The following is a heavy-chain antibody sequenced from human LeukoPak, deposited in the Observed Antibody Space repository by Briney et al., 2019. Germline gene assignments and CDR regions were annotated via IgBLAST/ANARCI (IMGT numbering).Heavy chain of an antibody. V-gene: IGHV7-4-1*02. CDR2: INTNTGNP. Sequence: ASVKVSCKASGYTFTSYAMNWVRQAPGQGLEWMGWINTNTGNPTYAQGFTGRFVFSLDTSVSTAYLQISSLKAEDTAVYYCAREVDTAMVVSPSFDIWGQGTMVTVSS. CDR1: GYTFTSYA. CDR3: AREVDTAMVVSPSFDI. D-gene: IGHD5-18*01. J-gene: IGHJ3*02.